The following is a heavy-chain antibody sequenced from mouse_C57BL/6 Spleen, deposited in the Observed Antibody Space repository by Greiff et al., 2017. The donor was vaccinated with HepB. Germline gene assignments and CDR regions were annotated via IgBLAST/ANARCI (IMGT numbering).Heavy chain of an antibody. CDR2: INPSSGYT. CDR1: GYTFTSYT. J-gene: IGHJ3*01. CDR3: ASGGWFAY. Sequence: VQLQQSGAELARPGASVKMSCKASGYTFTSYTMHWVKQRPGQGLEWIGYINPSSGYTKYNQKFKDKATWTADKSSSTADMQLSSLTSEDSAVYYCASGGWFAYWGQGTLVTVSA. V-gene: IGHV1-4*01.